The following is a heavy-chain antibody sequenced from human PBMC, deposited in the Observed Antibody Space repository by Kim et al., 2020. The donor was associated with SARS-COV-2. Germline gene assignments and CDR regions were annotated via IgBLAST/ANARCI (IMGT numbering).Heavy chain of an antibody. Sequence: GGSLRLSCAVSGFTLSEFAMTWVRQAPGRGPEWVSANSGSGATTYYADSVKGRFTISRDNFKNTLFLQLNNLRAEDTAVYYCARGLGNMDVWGQGTTVTV. CDR2: NSGSGATT. J-gene: IGHJ6*02. CDR1: GFTLSEFA. D-gene: IGHD3-22*01. CDR3: ARGLGNMDV. V-gene: IGHV3-23*01.